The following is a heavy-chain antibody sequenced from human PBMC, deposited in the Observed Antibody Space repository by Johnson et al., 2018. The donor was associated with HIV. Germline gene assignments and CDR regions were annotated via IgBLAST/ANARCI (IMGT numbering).Heavy chain of an antibody. CDR2: INSDGSGT. V-gene: IGHV3-74*01. CDR3: AREGGYCSGGNCWFPFDI. J-gene: IGHJ3*02. D-gene: IGHD2-15*01. Sequence: VQLVESGGGLVKPGGSLRLSCAASGFTFSSYWMHWVRQAPGKGLVWVSRINSDGSGTSHADSVKGRFTISRDNAKNSLYLQMNSLRAEDTALYYCAREGGYCSGGNCWFPFDIWGQGTMVTVSS. CDR1: GFTFSSYW.